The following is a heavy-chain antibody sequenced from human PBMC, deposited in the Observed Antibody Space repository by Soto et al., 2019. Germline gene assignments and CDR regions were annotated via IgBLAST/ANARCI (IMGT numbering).Heavy chain of an antibody. D-gene: IGHD6-13*01. V-gene: IGHV3-11*06. CDR3: ARERVVVAYSSSYQYYYNGMDV. CDR1: GFTFSDYY. Sequence: QVQLVESGGGLVKPGGSLRLSCAASGFTFSDYYMSWIRQAPGKGLEWISYISSSSNYINYADSVKGRFTISRDNAKNSLYLQMNSPRADDTAVYYCARERVVVAYSSSYQYYYNGMDVWGQGTTVTVSS. CDR2: ISSSSNYI. J-gene: IGHJ6*02.